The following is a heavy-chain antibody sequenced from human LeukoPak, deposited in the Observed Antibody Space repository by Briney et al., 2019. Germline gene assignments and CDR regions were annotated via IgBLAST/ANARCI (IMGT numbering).Heavy chain of an antibody. D-gene: IGHD6-19*01. CDR3: AKDIPVADNYCYYGLDV. J-gene: IGHJ6*04. CDR2: ISGGGGST. Sequence: PGGSLRLSCAASGFTFSSCAMSWVRQAPGKGLEWVSAISGGGGSTYYADSVKGRFTVSRDNSRNTLYLQINGLRAEDTAVYYCAKDIPVADNYCYYGLDVWGKGTTVTVSS. CDR1: GFTFSSCA. V-gene: IGHV3-23*01.